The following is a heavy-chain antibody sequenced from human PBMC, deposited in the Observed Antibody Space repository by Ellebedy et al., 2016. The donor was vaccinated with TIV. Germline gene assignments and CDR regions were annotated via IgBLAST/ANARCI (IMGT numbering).Heavy chain of an antibody. CDR3: TRRNWYIDY. D-gene: IGHD1-1*01. CDR2: LSSSGRST. CDR1: GCTFSSYA. J-gene: IGHJ4*02. V-gene: IGHV3-23*01. Sequence: PGGSLRLSCVGSGCTFSSYAMTWVLQAPGKGMDGVSSLSSSGRSTYYADSVKGRFTISRDNSKNTLYLQMNRLRAEDTAVYYCTRRNWYIDYWGQGTLVTVSS.